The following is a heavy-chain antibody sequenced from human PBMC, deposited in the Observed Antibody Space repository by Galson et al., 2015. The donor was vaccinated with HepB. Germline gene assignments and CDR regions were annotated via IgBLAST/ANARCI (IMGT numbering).Heavy chain of an antibody. CDR2: ISGSGGST. V-gene: IGHV3-23*01. CDR3: AVGSMVRGVRGY. J-gene: IGHJ4*02. Sequence: SLRLSCAASGFTFSSYAMSWVRQAPGKGPEWVSAISGSGGSTYYADSVKGRFTISRDNSKNTLYLQMNSLRAEDTAVYYCAVGSMVRGVRGYWGQGTLVTVSS. D-gene: IGHD3-10*01. CDR1: GFTFSSYA.